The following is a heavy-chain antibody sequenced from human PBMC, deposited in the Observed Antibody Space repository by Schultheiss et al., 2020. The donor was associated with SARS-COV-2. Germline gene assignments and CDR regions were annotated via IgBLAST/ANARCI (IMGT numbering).Heavy chain of an antibody. D-gene: IGHD2/OR15-2a*01. CDR2: ISYDGSNK. CDR3: AKERKALWPSFDY. J-gene: IGHJ4*02. CDR1: GFTFSSYA. Sequence: GGSLRLSCAASGFTFSSYAMHWVRQAPGKGLEWVAVISYDGSNKYYADSVKGRFTISRDNSKNTLYLQMNSLRAEDTAVYYCAKERKALWPSFDYWGQGTLVTVSS. V-gene: IGHV3-30*01.